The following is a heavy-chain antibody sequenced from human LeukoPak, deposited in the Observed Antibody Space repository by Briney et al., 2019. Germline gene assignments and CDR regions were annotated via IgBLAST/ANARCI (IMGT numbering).Heavy chain of an antibody. CDR3: ARDLGVRGIEDY. CDR2: ISSSSSYI. V-gene: IGHV3-21*01. D-gene: IGHD3-10*01. Sequence: GGSLRLSCAASRFTFSSYSMNWVRQAPGKGLEWVSSISSSSSYIYYADSVKGRFTISRDNAKNSLYLQMNSLRAEDTAVYYCARDLGVRGIEDYWGQGTLVTVSS. CDR1: RFTFSSYS. J-gene: IGHJ4*02.